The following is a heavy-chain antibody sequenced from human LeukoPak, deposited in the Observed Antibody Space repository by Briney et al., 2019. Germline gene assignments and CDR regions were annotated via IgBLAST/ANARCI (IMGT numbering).Heavy chain of an antibody. V-gene: IGHV4-61*01. CDR2: ISNSGSA. D-gene: IGHD1-26*01. Sequence: SETLSLTCTLSGGSVSSDIYYWSRIRQPPGKGLEWIGYISNSGSANYNPSLKGRVAISLDMSKNQFSLRLSSVTAADTAVYYCARRLGASHFDYWGQGTLATVSS. CDR1: GGSVSSDIYY. J-gene: IGHJ4*02. CDR3: ARRLGASHFDY.